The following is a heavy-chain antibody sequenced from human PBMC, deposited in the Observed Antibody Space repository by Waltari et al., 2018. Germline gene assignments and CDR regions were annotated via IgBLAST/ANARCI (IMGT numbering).Heavy chain of an antibody. Sequence: QLQLQASGPALVKPSETLSLTCTFSGGSISSSRYYWGCIRKPPGKGLGWIGSIYYSGSTYYTPSLKSRVTISVDTSKNQFSLKLSSVTAADTAVYYCARDFPLSSSPDAFDIWGQGTMVTVSS. CDR2: IYYSGST. D-gene: IGHD6-6*01. V-gene: IGHV4-39*07. CDR3: ARDFPLSSSPDAFDI. CDR1: GGSISSSRYY. J-gene: IGHJ3*02.